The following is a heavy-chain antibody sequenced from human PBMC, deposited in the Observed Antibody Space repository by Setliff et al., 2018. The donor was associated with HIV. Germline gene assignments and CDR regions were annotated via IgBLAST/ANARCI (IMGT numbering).Heavy chain of an antibody. J-gene: IGHJ6*02. CDR2: IYTSGCT. CDR3: ARDWAAPYYYGMDV. D-gene: IGHD3-16*01. V-gene: IGHV4-61*02. CDR1: GGSISSGTSY. Sequence: SETLSLTCTVSGGSISSGTSYWSWIRQPAEKGLEWIGRIYTSGCTNYNPSLKSRVTISIDTSKNQLSLKLSSVTAADTAVYCCARDWAAPYYYGMDVWGPGTTVTVSS.